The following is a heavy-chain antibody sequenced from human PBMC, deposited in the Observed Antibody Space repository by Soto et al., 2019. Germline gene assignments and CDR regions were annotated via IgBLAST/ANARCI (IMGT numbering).Heavy chain of an antibody. Sequence: GGSLRLSCAASGFTFSSYSMNWVRQAPGKGLEWVSSISSSSSYIYYADSVKGRFTISRDNAKNSLYLQMNSLRAEDTAVYYCARVGFGVVIETYDYYYYMDVWGKGTTVTVSS. V-gene: IGHV3-21*01. CDR3: ARVGFGVVIETYDYYYYMDV. CDR1: GFTFSSYS. CDR2: ISSSSSYI. D-gene: IGHD3-3*01. J-gene: IGHJ6*03.